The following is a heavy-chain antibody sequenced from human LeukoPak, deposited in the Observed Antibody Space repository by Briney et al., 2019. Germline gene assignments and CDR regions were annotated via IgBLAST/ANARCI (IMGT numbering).Heavy chain of an antibody. V-gene: IGHV1-2*02. J-gene: IGHJ4*02. CDR3: VSGYNWNGVY. Sequence: ASVKVSCKASGYTFTSYGISWVRQAPGQGLEWMGWINPNSGGTNYAQSFQGRVTMTRDTSISTAYMELSRLRSDDTAVCYCVSGYNWNGVYWGQGTLVTVSS. CDR2: INPNSGGT. CDR1: GYTFTSYG. D-gene: IGHD1-20*01.